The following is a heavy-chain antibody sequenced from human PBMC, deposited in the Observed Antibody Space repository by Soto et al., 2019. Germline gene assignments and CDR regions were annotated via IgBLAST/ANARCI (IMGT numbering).Heavy chain of an antibody. J-gene: IGHJ4*02. V-gene: IGHV1-8*01. CDR1: GYTFTSYD. CDR3: ARGGVFVFAAPTNPFDD. Sequence: ASVKVSCKASGYTFTSYDINWVRQATGQGLEWMGWMNPNSGNTGYAQKFQGRVTMTRNTSISTAYMELSSLRSEDTAVYYCARGGVFVFAAPTNPFDDWGQGTLVTVSS. CDR2: MNPNSGNT. D-gene: IGHD3-10*01.